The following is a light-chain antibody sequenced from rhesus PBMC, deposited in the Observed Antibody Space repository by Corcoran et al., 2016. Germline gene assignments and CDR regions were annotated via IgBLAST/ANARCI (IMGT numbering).Light chain of an antibody. V-gene: IGKV3-24*01. CDR3: LQHSDWPWT. CDR1: QSVSSS. CDR2: GAS. J-gene: IGKJ1*01. Sequence: EIVMTQSPATLSLSPGERATLSCRASQSVSSSLAWYQQKPGQAPRLLIFGASTRATGIPDRCRGSGSGTDLTRTISSLEPEDVAIYYCLQHSDWPWTFGQGTKVEIK.